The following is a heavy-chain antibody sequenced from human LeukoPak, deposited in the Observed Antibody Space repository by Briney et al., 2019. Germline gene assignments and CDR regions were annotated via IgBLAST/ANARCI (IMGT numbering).Heavy chain of an antibody. Sequence: ASVKVSCKASGYTFTSYDINWVRQATGQGLECMGWMNPNSGNTGYAQKFQGRVTITRNTSISTAYMELSSLRSEDTAVYYCARGIQYYYDSSGYYAGSLWFDPWGQGTLVTVSS. D-gene: IGHD3-22*01. CDR2: MNPNSGNT. CDR3: ARGIQYYYDSSGYYAGSLWFDP. V-gene: IGHV1-8*03. J-gene: IGHJ5*02. CDR1: GYTFTSYD.